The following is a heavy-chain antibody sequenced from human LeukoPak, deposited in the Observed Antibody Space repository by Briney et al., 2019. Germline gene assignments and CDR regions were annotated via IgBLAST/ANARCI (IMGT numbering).Heavy chain of an antibody. CDR1: GFNLEDYA. J-gene: IGHJ4*02. CDR3: ARGPYYNSSWFFPSFDY. Sequence: GGSLRLSCAASGFNLEDYAMTWVRQAPGKGLEWVSGINWNGGSTGYADSVEGRFTISRDNAKNSLYLQMNSLRAEDTALYHCARGPYYNSSWFFPSFDYWGQGILVTVSS. D-gene: IGHD6-13*01. CDR2: INWNGGST. V-gene: IGHV3-20*01.